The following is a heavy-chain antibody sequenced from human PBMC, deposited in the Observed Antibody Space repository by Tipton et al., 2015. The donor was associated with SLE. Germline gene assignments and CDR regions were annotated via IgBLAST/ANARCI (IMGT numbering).Heavy chain of an antibody. CDR1: GGPISGYY. D-gene: IGHD1-14*01. V-gene: IGHV4-59*12. J-gene: IGHJ4*02. CDR3: ARANRLPYRVYFDS. Sequence: TLSLTCTVSGGPISGYYWSWIRQPPGKGLEWIGYTFDSGTNYSPSRKSRVTISVDTSRNQFSLQVSSVTAADTAVYWCARANRLPYRVYFDSWGQGALVTVSS. CDR2: TFDSGT.